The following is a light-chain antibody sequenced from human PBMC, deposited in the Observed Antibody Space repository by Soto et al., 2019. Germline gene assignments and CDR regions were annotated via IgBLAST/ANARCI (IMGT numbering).Light chain of an antibody. J-gene: IGKJ3*01. Sequence: EIVLTQSPGTLSLSPGERATLSCRARQSFSSSYLAWYQQKPGQAPRLLIYGASSRATGIPDRFSGSGSGTDFTLTISRLEPEDFAVYSCQQYGSSPFTFGPGTKVDIK. CDR1: QSFSSSY. CDR2: GAS. CDR3: QQYGSSPFT. V-gene: IGKV3-20*01.